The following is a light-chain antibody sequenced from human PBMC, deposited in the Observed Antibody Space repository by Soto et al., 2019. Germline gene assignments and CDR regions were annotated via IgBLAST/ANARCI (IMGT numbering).Light chain of an antibody. Sequence: HSALTQPASVSWSPGQSITISCTGTSSDVGGYNYVSWYQQHPGKAPKLMIYEVSNRPSGVSNRFSGSKSGNTASLTISGLQAEDEADYYCSSYTSSTPYVFGTGTKVTVL. CDR1: SSDVGGYNY. V-gene: IGLV2-14*01. CDR2: EVS. CDR3: SSYTSSTPYV. J-gene: IGLJ1*01.